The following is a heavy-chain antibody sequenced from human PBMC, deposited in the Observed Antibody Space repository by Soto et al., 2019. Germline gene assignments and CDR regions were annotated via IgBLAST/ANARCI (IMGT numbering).Heavy chain of an antibody. CDR1: GGSFNSGGYS. Sequence: TWSLSCSVSGGSFNSGGYSWSWIRQAPGKGLEWIGFISPSGRPAYNPSLKSRVTISVDRSNNQISLEVSSVTAADTAVYYCARGVLAWGPGTLVTVS. D-gene: IGHD2-8*01. J-gene: IGHJ5*02. CDR2: ISPSGRP. CDR3: ARGVLA. V-gene: IGHV4-30-2*01.